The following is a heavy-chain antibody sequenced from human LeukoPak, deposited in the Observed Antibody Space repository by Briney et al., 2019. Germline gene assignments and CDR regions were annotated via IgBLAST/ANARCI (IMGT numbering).Heavy chain of an antibody. CDR3: AYIITAENWFDP. Sequence: ASVKVSCKASGYTFTSYGSSGVRQAPGQGLEWMGWISAYNGNTNYAQKLQGRVTMTTDTSTSTAYMELRSLRSDDTAVYYCAYIITAENWFDPWGQGTLVTVSS. CDR2: ISAYNGNT. V-gene: IGHV1-18*01. J-gene: IGHJ5*02. CDR1: GYTFTSYG.